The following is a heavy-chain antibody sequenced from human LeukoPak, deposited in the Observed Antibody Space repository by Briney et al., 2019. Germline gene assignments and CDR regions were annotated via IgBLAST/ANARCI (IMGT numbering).Heavy chain of an antibody. D-gene: IGHD2-2*01. V-gene: IGHV3-48*01. CDR1: AFTISASG. Sequence: GSLRLSCAASAFTISASGMSWVRQTSGKGLEWISYISSSGTIIYYADPVKGRFTISRDSAKNSLFLQMNSLRAEDTAVYYCARDSRSHCSSTACYGPYFNYWGQGTLVTASS. CDR3: ARDSRSHCSSTACYGPYFNY. J-gene: IGHJ4*02. CDR2: ISSSGTII.